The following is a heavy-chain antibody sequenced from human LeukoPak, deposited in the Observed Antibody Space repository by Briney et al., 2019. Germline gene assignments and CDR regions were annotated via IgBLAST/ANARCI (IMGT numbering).Heavy chain of an antibody. CDR2: FDPEDGET. J-gene: IGHJ3*02. Sequence: GASVKVSCKVSGYTLTELSMHWVRQAPGKGLEWMGGFDPEDGETIYAQKFQGRVTMTEDTSTDTAYTELSSLRSEDTAVYYCATAREKGGAFDIWGQGTMVTVSS. CDR1: GYTLTELS. V-gene: IGHV1-24*01. CDR3: ATAREKGGAFDI. D-gene: IGHD1-26*01.